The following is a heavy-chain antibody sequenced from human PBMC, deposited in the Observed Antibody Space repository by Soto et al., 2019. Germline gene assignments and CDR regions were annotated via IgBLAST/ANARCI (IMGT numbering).Heavy chain of an antibody. V-gene: IGHV1-18*01. CDR3: AREPNYFDY. CDR1: GYTFTSSG. CDR2: ISTDNGNT. J-gene: IGHJ4*02. Sequence: ASVKVSCKASGYTFTSSGISWVRQAPGQGLEWMGWISTDNGNTNYAQHLQGRVSMTTDTSTSTAYMELRSLRSDDTAVYYCAREPNYFDYWGQGTLVTVSS.